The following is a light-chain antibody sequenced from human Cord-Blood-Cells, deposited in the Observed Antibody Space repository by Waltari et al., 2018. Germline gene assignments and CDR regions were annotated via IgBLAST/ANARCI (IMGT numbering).Light chain of an antibody. J-gene: IGKJ1*01. V-gene: IGKV3D-15*01. CDR3: QQHNNWPPWT. Sequence: EIVMPQTPATLSVSPGARATLSCRASQSVSSNLAWYQQKPGQAPRLLIYGASTRATGIPARFSGSGSGTEFTLTISSLQSEDFAVYYCQQHNNWPPWTFGQGTKVEIK. CDR2: GAS. CDR1: QSVSSN.